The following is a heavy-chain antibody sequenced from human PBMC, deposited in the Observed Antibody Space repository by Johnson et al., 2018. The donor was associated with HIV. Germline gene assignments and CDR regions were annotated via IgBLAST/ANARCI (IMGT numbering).Heavy chain of an antibody. J-gene: IGHJ3*02. CDR1: GFNFIDYY. CDR2: ISYDGSNK. Sequence: VQLVESGGGLVKPGGSLRLSCAASGFNFIDYYMSWIRQAPGKGLEWVAVISYDGSNKFYADSVKGRFTISRDNSKNTLYLQMHSLRAEDTAVYYCARDVMEDFWSGSFDAFDIWGQGTMVTVSS. CDR3: ARDVMEDFWSGSFDAFDI. D-gene: IGHD3-3*01. V-gene: IGHV3-30*04.